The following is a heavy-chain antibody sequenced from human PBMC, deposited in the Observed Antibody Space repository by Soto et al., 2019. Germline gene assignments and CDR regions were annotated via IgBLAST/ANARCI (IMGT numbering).Heavy chain of an antibody. D-gene: IGHD3-10*01. CDR1: GGTFSSYT. V-gene: IGHV1-69*02. CDR2: IIPILGIA. J-gene: IGHJ5*02. CDR3: ARGFTYYYGSGSYLDWFDP. Sequence: QVQLVQSGAEVKKPGSSVKVSCKASGGTFSSYTISWVRQAPGQGLEWMGRIIPILGIANYAKKFQGRVTITADKSTITAYMELSSLISEDTAVYYCARGFTYYYGSGSYLDWFDPWGQGTLVTVSS.